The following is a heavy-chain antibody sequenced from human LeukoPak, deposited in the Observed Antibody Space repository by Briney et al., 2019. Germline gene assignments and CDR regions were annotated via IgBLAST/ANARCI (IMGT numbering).Heavy chain of an antibody. CDR1: GFTFSSYA. J-gene: IGHJ4*02. Sequence: GGPLRLSCAASGFTFSSYAMSWVRQAPGKGLEWVSSISSSSSYIYYADSVKGRFTISRDNAKNSLYLQMNSLRAEDTAVYYCAGGSEVGATTPFDYWGQGTLVTVSS. V-gene: IGHV3-21*01. CDR3: AGGSEVGATTPFDY. D-gene: IGHD1-26*01. CDR2: ISSSSSYI.